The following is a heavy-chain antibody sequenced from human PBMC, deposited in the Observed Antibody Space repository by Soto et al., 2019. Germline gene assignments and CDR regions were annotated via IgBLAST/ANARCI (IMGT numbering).Heavy chain of an antibody. D-gene: IGHD3-10*01. CDR2: IYYSGST. CDR3: ARTYYYGSGSPAPYYHYGMDV. CDR1: GGSINSSTSY. V-gene: IGHV4-39*01. Sequence: LDTLLDPWTVCGGSINSSTSYPGCVSRHTGTGLEWIGSIYYSGSTYYNPSLKSRVTISVDTSKNQFSLKLSSVTAADTAVYYCARTYYYGSGSPAPYYHYGMDVWGQGTTVT. J-gene: IGHJ6*02.